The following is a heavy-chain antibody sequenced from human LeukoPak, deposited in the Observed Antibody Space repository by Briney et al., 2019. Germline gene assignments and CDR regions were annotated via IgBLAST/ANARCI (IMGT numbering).Heavy chain of an antibody. CDR1: GYTFTSYD. V-gene: IGHV1-8*01. D-gene: IGHD6-19*01. J-gene: IGHJ4*02. Sequence: GASVKVSCKASGYTFTSYDINWVRQATGQGLEWMGWMNPNSGNTGYAQKFQGRVTMTRNTSISTAYMELSSLRSEDTAVYYCARGVQYSSGWYGPYYFDYWGQGTLVTVSS. CDR2: MNPNSGNT. CDR3: ARGVQYSSGWYGPYYFDY.